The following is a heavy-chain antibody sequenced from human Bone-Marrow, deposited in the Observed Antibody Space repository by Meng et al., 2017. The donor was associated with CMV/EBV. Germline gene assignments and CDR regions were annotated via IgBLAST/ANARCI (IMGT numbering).Heavy chain of an antibody. CDR1: GGSISSYY. V-gene: IGHV4-59*01. Sequence: GSLRLSCTVSGGSISSYYWSWIRQPPGKGLEWIGYIYYSGSTNYNPSLKSRVTISVDTSKNQFSLKLSSVTAADTAAYYCARTTVTTKGYYYGMDVWGQGTTVTVSS. CDR3: ARTTVTTKGYYYGMDV. D-gene: IGHD4-11*01. J-gene: IGHJ6*02. CDR2: IYYSGST.